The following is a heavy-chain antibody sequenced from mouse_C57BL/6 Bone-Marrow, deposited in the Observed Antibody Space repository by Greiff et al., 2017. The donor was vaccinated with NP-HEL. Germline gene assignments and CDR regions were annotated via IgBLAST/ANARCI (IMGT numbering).Heavy chain of an antibody. Sequence: VQLQQSGTELVKPGASVKLSCKASGYTFTSYWMHWVKPRPGHGLEWIGNLNPSNGGTNSNEKFKSKATLTVDKSSSTAYMQLSSLTSEDSAVYYCARRQLGLLDAMDYWGQGTSVTVSS. CDR3: ARRQLGLLDAMDY. V-gene: IGHV1-53*01. CDR2: LNPSNGGT. CDR1: GYTFTSYW. D-gene: IGHD3-2*01. J-gene: IGHJ4*01.